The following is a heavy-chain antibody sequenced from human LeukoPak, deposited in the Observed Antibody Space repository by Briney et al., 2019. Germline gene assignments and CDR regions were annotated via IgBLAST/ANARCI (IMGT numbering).Heavy chain of an antibody. CDR2: INPNTGDR. Sequence: RASVKVSCKASGYTFTGYYMHWVRQAPGQGLEWLGRINPNTGDRDYAQKFQDRVTMTRDTSISTAYMELSSLRSDDTAVYYCARVYCSSNNCYPFFDYWGQGTLVTVSS. CDR1: GYTFTGYY. J-gene: IGHJ4*02. V-gene: IGHV1-2*06. D-gene: IGHD2-2*01. CDR3: ARVYCSSNNCYPFFDY.